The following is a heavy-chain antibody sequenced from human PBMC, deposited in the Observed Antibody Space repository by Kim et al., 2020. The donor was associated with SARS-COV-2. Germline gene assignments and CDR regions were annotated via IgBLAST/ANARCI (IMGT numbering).Heavy chain of an antibody. D-gene: IGHD2-2*01. J-gene: IGHJ6*02. Sequence: SSPLSLPFPFSGGSISSSSYYWGWILQPPGKGLEWIGSIYYSGSTYYNPSLKSRGTISGDMSKNQFSLKLSSVTAADTAVKGCARRETLRPGVVPATIGVDVWAPGTT. CDR2: IYYSGST. V-gene: IGHV4-39*01. CDR3: ARRETLRPGVVPATIGVDV. CDR1: GGSISSSSYY.